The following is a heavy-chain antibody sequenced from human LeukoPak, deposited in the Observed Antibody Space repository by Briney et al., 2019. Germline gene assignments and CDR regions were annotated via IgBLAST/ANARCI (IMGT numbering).Heavy chain of an antibody. J-gene: IGHJ4*02. CDR2: INPNSGGT. V-gene: IGHV1-2*02. CDR3: ARDLPITMIVVEDY. D-gene: IGHD3-22*01. Sequence: EASVKVSCKASGYTFTSYGISWVRQAPGQGLEWMGWINPNSGGTNYAQKFQGRVTMTRDTSISTAYMELSRLRSDDTAVYYCARDLPITMIVVEDYWGQGTLVTVSS. CDR1: GYTFTSYG.